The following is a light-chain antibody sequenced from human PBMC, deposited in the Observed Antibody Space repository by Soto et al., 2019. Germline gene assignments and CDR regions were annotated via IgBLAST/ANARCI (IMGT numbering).Light chain of an antibody. J-gene: IGLJ2*01. CDR2: SNN. Sequence: QSVLTQPPSASGTPGQRVTISCSGTSSNIGSNTVNWYQQLPGTAPNLLIYSNNQRPSGVPDRFSGSKSGTSSSLAISVLQAEEEADYYCAASDDSLNGQVFGGGTKLTVL. V-gene: IGLV1-44*01. CDR1: SSNIGSNT. CDR3: AASDDSLNGQV.